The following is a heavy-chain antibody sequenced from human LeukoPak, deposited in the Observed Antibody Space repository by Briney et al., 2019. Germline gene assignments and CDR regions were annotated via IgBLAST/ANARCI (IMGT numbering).Heavy chain of an antibody. D-gene: IGHD3-3*01. CDR1: GGSFSSYA. CDR2: IIPSFGST. J-gene: IGHJ6*03. Sequence: ASVKVSCKASGGSFSSYAISWVRQAPGQGPEWMGGIIPSFGSTKYAEKYQGRVTMTTDESTGTAYMELRSLSSDDTAVYFCARGSYDFWRGHYSRDNYHYYMDVWGTGTTVTVSS. V-gene: IGHV1-69*05. CDR3: ARGSYDFWRGHYSRDNYHYYMDV.